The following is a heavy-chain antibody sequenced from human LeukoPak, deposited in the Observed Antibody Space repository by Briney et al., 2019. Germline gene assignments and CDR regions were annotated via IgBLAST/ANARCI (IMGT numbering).Heavy chain of an antibody. CDR3: ARGGRSYPSAGFDY. J-gene: IGHJ4*02. CDR2: IFYTGAA. CDR1: GGFISGYF. V-gene: IGHV4-59*01. D-gene: IGHD1-26*01. Sequence: SETLSLTCTVSGGFISGYFWSWVRQPPGEGLEFLGYIFYTGAASYNPSLNNRVSMSVDTSKNQLSLKISSVTAADTAVYYCARGGRSYPSAGFDYWGQGTLVTVSS.